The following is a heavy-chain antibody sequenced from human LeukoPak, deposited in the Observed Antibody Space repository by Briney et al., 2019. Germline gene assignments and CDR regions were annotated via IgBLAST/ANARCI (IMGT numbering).Heavy chain of an antibody. CDR2: INPSGGST. CDR1: GYTFTSYY. V-gene: IGHV1-46*01. J-gene: IGHJ4*02. Sequence: ASVKVSCKASGYTFTSYYIHWVRQAPGQGLECMGIINPSGGSTTYAQKFQGRVTMTRDTSISTAYMELGSLRSDDTAIYYCARHQGGSDYWGQGTLVTVSS. CDR3: ARHQGGSDY. D-gene: IGHD2-15*01.